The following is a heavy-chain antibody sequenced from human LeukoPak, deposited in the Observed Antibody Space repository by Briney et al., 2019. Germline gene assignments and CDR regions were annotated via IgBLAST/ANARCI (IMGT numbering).Heavy chain of an antibody. J-gene: IGHJ4*02. V-gene: IGHV3-33*06. CDR3: AKDLNGSGFGY. D-gene: IGHD6-19*01. Sequence: GGSLRLSCAASGFTFSSYGMHWVRQAPGKGLEWVAVIWYDGSNKYYADSAKGRFTISRDNSKNTLYLQMNSLRAEDTAVYYCAKDLNGSGFGYWGQGTLVTVSS. CDR2: IWYDGSNK. CDR1: GFTFSSYG.